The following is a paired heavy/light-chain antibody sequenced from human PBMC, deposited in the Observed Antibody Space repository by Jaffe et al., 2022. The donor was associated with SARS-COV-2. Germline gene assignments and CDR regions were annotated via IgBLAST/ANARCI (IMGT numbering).Light chain of an antibody. CDR1: QRVNSW. Sequence: DIQMTQSPSTLSASVGDRVTITCRASQRVNSWLAWYQQKPGKAPKLLIYQASSLESGVPSRFSGSGSGTEFTLTISSLQPDDFATYYCQQYNSYSTFGQGTKVEIK. CDR2: QAS. CDR3: QQYNSYST. J-gene: IGKJ1*01. V-gene: IGKV1-5*03.
Heavy chain of an antibody. CDR2: IYGGGVT. J-gene: IGHJ4*02. Sequence: EVQLVESGGGLIQPGGSLRLSCVASGFIVSSYYMSWVRQAPGKGLEWVSIIYGGGVTYYADSVKGRFTISRDNSKNTLYLQMNSLRAEDTAVYYCARGRTSSGWVFDYWGQGTLVTVSS. V-gene: IGHV3-53*01. D-gene: IGHD6-19*01. CDR3: ARGRTSSGWVFDY. CDR1: GFIVSSYY.